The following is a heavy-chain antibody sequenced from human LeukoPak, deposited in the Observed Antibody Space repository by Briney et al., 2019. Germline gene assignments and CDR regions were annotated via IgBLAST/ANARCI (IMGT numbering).Heavy chain of an antibody. Sequence: GASVKVSCKASGYTFTAYYMHWVRQAPGQGLEWMGWINPKSGGTNYPQKFQGRVTMTRDTSISTAYMELSRLRSDDTAVYYCARVWELLSYWGQGTLVTVSS. CDR3: ARVWELLSY. CDR1: GYTFTAYY. V-gene: IGHV1-2*02. J-gene: IGHJ4*02. D-gene: IGHD1-26*01. CDR2: INPKSGGT.